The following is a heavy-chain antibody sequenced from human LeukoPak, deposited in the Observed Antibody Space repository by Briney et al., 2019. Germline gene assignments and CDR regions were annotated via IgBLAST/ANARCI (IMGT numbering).Heavy chain of an antibody. D-gene: IGHD4-17*01. J-gene: IGHJ4*02. CDR3: ARDASGHYLPFDY. Sequence: GGSLRLSCAASGFTFSSYSMNWVRLAPVKGLEWVSYISGGGETRYYADSVKGRFTISRDNGKNSLYLQMNSLRAEDTAVYYCARDASGHYLPFDYWGQGTQVTLSS. V-gene: IGHV3-48*04. CDR1: GFTFSSYS. CDR2: ISGGGETR.